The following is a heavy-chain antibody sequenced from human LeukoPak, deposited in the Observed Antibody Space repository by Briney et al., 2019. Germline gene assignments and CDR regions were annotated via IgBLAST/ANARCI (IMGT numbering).Heavy chain of an antibody. D-gene: IGHD3-9*01. CDR1: GGSISSGGYY. Sequence: PSETLSLTCTVSGGSISSGGYYWSWIRQHPGKGLEWIGYIYYSGSTYYNPSLKSRVTISVDTSKNQFSLKLSSVTAADTAVYYCARGRSEAGYENDAFDIWGQGTMVTVSS. V-gene: IGHV4-31*03. J-gene: IGHJ3*02. CDR3: ARGRSEAGYENDAFDI. CDR2: IYYSGST.